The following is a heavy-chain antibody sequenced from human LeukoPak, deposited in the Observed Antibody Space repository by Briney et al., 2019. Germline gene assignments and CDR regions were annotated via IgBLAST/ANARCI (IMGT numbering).Heavy chain of an antibody. CDR2: IIPIFGTA. CDR1: GGTFSSYA. J-gene: IGHJ4*02. V-gene: IGHV1-69*13. Sequence: ASVKASCKASGGTFSSYAISWVRQAPGQGLEWMGGIIPIFGTANYAQKFQGRVTITADESTSTAYMELSSLRSEDTAVYYCAKGHCSSTSCYPPYYFDYWGQGTLVTVSS. CDR3: AKGHCSSTSCYPPYYFDY. D-gene: IGHD2-2*01.